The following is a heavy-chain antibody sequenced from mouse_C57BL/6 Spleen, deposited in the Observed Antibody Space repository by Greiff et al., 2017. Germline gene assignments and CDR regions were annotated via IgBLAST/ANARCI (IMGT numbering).Heavy chain of an antibody. CDR2: IDPSDSDT. CDR1: GYTFTSYW. D-gene: IGHD2-4*01. J-gene: IGHJ3*01. Sequence: QVQLQQPGAELVMPGASVKLSCKASGYTFTSYWMHWVKQRPGQGLEWIGEIDPSDSDTNYNQKFKGKSTLTVDKSSSTAYMQLSSLTSEESAVYYCARTGDYGVGFADRGKGTLVTASA. V-gene: IGHV1-69*01. CDR3: ARTGDYGVGFAD.